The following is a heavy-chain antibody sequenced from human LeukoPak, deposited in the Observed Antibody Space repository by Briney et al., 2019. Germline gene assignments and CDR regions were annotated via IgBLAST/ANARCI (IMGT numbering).Heavy chain of an antibody. Sequence: GGSLRLSCSASGFTFSSYAMHWVRQAPGKGLEYVSAISSNGGSTYYADSVKGRFTISRHNSKNTLYLQMNSLRAEDTAVYYCARSNYYDSSGYYPFFDYWGQGTLVTVSS. CDR2: ISSNGGST. CDR3: ARSNYYDSSGYYPFFDY. J-gene: IGHJ4*02. V-gene: IGHV3-64*04. CDR1: GFTFSSYA. D-gene: IGHD3-22*01.